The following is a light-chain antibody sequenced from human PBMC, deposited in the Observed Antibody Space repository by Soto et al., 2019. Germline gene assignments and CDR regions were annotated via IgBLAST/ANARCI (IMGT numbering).Light chain of an antibody. Sequence: QSALSQPASVSGSPGQSITMSCTGSSSDFGDDKYVSWYQQQPGKGPNLLIYGVTNRPSGVSNRFSGSKSGNTASLTISGLQVEDEADYFCGSFTPSRIGLFGGGTQLTV. CDR2: GVT. CDR1: SSDFGDDKY. V-gene: IGLV2-14*01. CDR3: GSFTPSRIGL. J-gene: IGLJ3*02.